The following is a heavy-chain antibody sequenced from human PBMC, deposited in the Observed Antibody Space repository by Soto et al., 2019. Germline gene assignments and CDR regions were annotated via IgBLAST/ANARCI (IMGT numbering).Heavy chain of an antibody. D-gene: IGHD3-10*01. CDR1: GFTFSSYW. J-gene: IGHJ5*02. CDR2: INSDGSST. Sequence: EVQLVESGGGLVQSGGSLRLSCAASGFTFSSYWMHWVRQAPGKGLVWVSRINSDGSSTSYADSVKGRFTISRDNAKNSLYLQMNSLRAEHTAVYYCARDPYDGWFGELLSGWFDPWGQGTLVTLSS. V-gene: IGHV3-74*01. CDR3: ARDPYDGWFGELLSGWFDP.